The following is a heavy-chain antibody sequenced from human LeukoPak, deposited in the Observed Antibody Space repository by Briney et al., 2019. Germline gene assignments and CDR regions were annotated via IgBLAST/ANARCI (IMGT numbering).Heavy chain of an antibody. Sequence: RFTISRDNAKNSLYLQMNSLRAEDTAVYYCARGRHSYESSDYYYEGDAFDIWGQGTMVTVSS. V-gene: IGHV3-11*01. J-gene: IGHJ3*02. CDR3: ARGRHSYESSDYYYEGDAFDI. D-gene: IGHD3-22*01.